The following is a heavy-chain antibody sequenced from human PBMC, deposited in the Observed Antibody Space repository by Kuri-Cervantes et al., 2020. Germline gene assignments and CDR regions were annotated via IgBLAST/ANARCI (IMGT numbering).Heavy chain of an antibody. Sequence: GESLKISCAASGFTFSDYYMSWIRQAPGKGLEWVSYISSSGSTTYYADSVKGRFTISRDNSKNTLYLQMNSLRAEDTAVYYCAKVFHYYYGMDVWGQGTTVTVSS. CDR3: AKVFHYYYGMDV. CDR2: ISSSGSTT. V-gene: IGHV3-11*01. CDR1: GFTFSDYY. J-gene: IGHJ6*02.